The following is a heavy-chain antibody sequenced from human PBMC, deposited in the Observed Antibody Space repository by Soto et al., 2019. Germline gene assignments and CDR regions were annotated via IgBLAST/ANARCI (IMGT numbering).Heavy chain of an antibody. V-gene: IGHV3-23*01. Sequence: EVQLLESGGGLVQPGGSLRLSCAASGFTFSSYAMSWVRQAPGKGLEWVSAISGSGGSTYYADSVKGRFTISRDNSKNTLYLQMNSLSAEDTAVYYCAKAKAVHYYYGMAVWGQGTTVTVSS. CDR1: GFTFSSYA. J-gene: IGHJ6*02. D-gene: IGHD6-6*01. CDR2: ISGSGGST. CDR3: AKAKAVHYYYGMAV.